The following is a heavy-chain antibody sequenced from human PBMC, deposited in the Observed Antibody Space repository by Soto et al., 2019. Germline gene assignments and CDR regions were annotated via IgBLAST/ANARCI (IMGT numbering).Heavy chain of an antibody. J-gene: IGHJ4*02. Sequence: SETLSLTCAVSGGSISTSNWWSWVRQPPGKGLEWIGEVYRTGSTTYNPSLESRLTISVDKSKNQFSLKLTSVTTADTAVYYCARARATIAAAAIFDCWGQGTLVTVSS. CDR1: GGSISTSNW. CDR2: VYRTGST. CDR3: ARARATIAAAAIFDC. V-gene: IGHV4-4*02. D-gene: IGHD6-13*01.